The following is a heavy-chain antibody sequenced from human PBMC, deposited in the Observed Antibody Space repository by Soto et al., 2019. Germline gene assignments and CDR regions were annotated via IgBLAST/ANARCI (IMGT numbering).Heavy chain of an antibody. CDR3: ARGYQLLWASGYYFDY. D-gene: IGHD2-2*01. V-gene: IGHV1-18*01. CDR2: ISAYNGNT. CDR1: GYTFTSYG. Sequence: ASVKVSCKASGYTFTSYGISWVRQAPGQGLEWMGWISAYNGNTNYAQKLQGRVTMTTDTSTGTAYMELRSLRSDDTAVYYCARGYQLLWASGYYFDYWGQGTLVTVSS. J-gene: IGHJ4*02.